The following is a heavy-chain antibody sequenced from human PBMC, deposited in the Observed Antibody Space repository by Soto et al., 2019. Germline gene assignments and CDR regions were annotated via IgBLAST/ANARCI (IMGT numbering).Heavy chain of an antibody. D-gene: IGHD3-10*01. CDR1: GFTFTNYA. J-gene: IGHJ4*02. CDR2: ITASGDGT. Sequence: GGSLRLSCIASGFTFTNYAMSWVRQTPDKGLEWVSGITASGDGTYYPDSVRGRFTVSRDNSKNTLYLQMYSLRAEDTAVYYRAKEEREAGVPVFDSWGQGALVTVSS. V-gene: IGHV3-23*01. CDR3: AKEEREAGVPVFDS.